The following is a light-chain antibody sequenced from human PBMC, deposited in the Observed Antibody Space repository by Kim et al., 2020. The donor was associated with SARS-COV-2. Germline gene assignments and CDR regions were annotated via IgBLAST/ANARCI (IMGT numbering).Light chain of an antibody. V-gene: IGLV3-21*04. CDR1: NIGTKS. CDR3: QVWDTSSDHPV. CDR2: YDN. Sequence: SYELTQPPSVSVAPGKTARIACGGDNIGTKSVHWYQQKPGQAPLLVIYYDNYRPSGISERFSGSSSGNTATLTITRVEAGDEADYFCQVWDTSSDHPVFGGGTKVTVL. J-gene: IGLJ3*02.